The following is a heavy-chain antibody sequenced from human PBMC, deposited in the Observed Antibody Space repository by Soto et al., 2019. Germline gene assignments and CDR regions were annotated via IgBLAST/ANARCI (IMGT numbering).Heavy chain of an antibody. Sequence: QVQLVQSGAEVKKPGSSVKVSCKASRGTFGNYAISWVRQAPGHGLEWMGGIMPVFGTVNYAQKFQGRVTISADKFTNRAYMELSSLRSEDTAIYYCARVYVPGIYGEDVWGQGTTVTVSS. CDR1: RGTFGNYA. CDR2: IMPVFGTV. CDR3: ARVYVPGIYGEDV. D-gene: IGHD2-2*01. J-gene: IGHJ6*02. V-gene: IGHV1-69*06.